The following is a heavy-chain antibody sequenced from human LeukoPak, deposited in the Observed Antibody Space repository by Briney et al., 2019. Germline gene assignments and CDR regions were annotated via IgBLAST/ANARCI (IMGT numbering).Heavy chain of an antibody. CDR2: INPNSGGT. CDR3: ATEKRTTMIVVVINPYFDY. D-gene: IGHD3-22*01. J-gene: IGHJ4*02. V-gene: IGHV1-2*02. Sequence: ASVKVSCKPSGYTFATYYIHLVRQAPGQGLEWMGWINPNSGGTNYAQKFRGRVTMTRDTSISTAYMELSRQRSDDTAVYYCATEKRTTMIVVVINPYFDYWGQGTLVTVSS. CDR1: GYTFATYY.